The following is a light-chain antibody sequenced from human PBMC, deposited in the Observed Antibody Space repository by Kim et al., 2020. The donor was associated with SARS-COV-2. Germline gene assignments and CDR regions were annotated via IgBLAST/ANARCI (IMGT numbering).Light chain of an antibody. Sequence: SSELTQDPAVSVALGQTVRITCQGDSLRSYYASWYQQKPGQAPVLVIYGKNNRPSGIPDRFSGSSSGNTASLTITGAQAEYEADYYCNSRDSSGNHQVFG. J-gene: IGLJ2*01. CDR1: SLRSYY. CDR2: GKN. CDR3: NSRDSSGNHQV. V-gene: IGLV3-19*01.